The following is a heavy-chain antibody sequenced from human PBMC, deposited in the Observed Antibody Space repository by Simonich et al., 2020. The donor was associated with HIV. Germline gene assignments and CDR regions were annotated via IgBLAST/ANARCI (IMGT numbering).Heavy chain of an antibody. CDR1: GGSFSGYY. Sequence: QVQLQQWGAGLLKPSETLSLTCAVYGGSFSGYYWSWIRQPPGKGLEWIGEINHSGSTNYNPPHKSRVTISVDTSKNQFSLKLSSVTAADTAVYYCARRHPTTVTTPYFDYWGQGTLVTVSS. CDR3: ARRHPTTVTTPYFDY. D-gene: IGHD4-17*01. J-gene: IGHJ4*02. V-gene: IGHV4-34*01. CDR2: INHSGST.